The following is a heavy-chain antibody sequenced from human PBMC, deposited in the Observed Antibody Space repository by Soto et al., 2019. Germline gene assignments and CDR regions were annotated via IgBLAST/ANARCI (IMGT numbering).Heavy chain of an antibody. CDR1: GGSISSSGYY. CDR3: AGHPWQQLAHFDY. D-gene: IGHD6-13*01. CDR2: IYYSGST. Sequence: SETLSLTCTVSGGSISSSGYYWGWIRQPPGKGLEWIGSIYYSGSTYYNPSLKSRVTISVDTSKNQFSLKLSSVTAADTAVYYCAGHPWQQLAHFDYWGQGTLVTVSS. V-gene: IGHV4-39*01. J-gene: IGHJ4*02.